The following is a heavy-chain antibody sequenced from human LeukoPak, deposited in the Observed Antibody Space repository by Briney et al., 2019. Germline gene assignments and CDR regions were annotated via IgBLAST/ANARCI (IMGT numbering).Heavy chain of an antibody. CDR3: AKGLYDSSGYYVDY. V-gene: IGHV3-23*01. D-gene: IGHD3-22*01. J-gene: IGHJ4*02. CDR1: GFTFNTFA. Sequence: GGSLRLSCAASGFTFNTFAMSWVRQAPGRGLEWVSTINGRGISTYYADSVKGRFTISRDNSKNTLHLQMNSLRAEDTAVYYCAKGLYDSSGYYVDYWGQGTLVTVSS. CDR2: INGRGIST.